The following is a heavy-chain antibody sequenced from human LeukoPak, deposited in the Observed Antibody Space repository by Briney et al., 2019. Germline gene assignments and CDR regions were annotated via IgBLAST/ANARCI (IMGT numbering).Heavy chain of an antibody. CDR1: GYTFTGYY. CDR3: ARAVEYGSGSYYTPPHFDY. D-gene: IGHD3-10*01. CDR2: INPNSGGT. Sequence: ASVKVSCKASGYTFTGYYMHWVRQAPGQGLEWMGRINPNSGGTNYAQKFQGRVTMTRHTSISTAYMELSRLRSDDTAVYYCARAVEYGSGSYYTPPHFDYWGQGTLVTVSS. J-gene: IGHJ4*02. V-gene: IGHV1-2*06.